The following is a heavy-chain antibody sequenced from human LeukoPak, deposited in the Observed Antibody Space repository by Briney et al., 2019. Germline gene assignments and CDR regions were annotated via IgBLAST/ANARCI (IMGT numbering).Heavy chain of an antibody. Sequence: KPSETLSLTCAVYGGSFSGYYWSWLRQPPGKGLEWLGYIYYSGSTNYNPSLKSRVTISLDTSKNQFSPNLNSVTAADTAVYYCAREGDKYANWFDTWGQGTLVTVSS. CDR2: IYYSGST. CDR1: GGSFSGYY. D-gene: IGHD2-8*01. J-gene: IGHJ5*02. CDR3: AREGDKYANWFDT. V-gene: IGHV4-59*01.